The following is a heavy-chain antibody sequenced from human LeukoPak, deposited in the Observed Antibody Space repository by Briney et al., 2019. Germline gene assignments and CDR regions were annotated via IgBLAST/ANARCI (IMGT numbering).Heavy chain of an antibody. J-gene: IGHJ4*02. D-gene: IGHD3-22*01. V-gene: IGHV1-8*01. CDR1: GYTFTSYD. CDR2: MNPNSGNT. CDR3: ARDGGARYYDSSGYYGR. Sequence: ASVKVSCKASGYTFTSYDINWVRQATGQGLEWMGWMNPNSGNTGYAQKFQGRVTMTRNTSISTAYMELSSLRSEDTVVYYCARDGGARYYDSSGYYGRWGQGTLVTVSS.